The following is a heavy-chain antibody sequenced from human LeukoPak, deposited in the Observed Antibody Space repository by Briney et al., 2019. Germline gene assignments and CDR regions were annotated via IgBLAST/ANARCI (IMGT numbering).Heavy chain of an antibody. Sequence: ASVKVSCKASGYTFTGYYMHWVRQAPGQGLEWMGWISAYNGNTNYAQKLQGRVTMTTDTSTSTAYMELRSLRSDDTAVYYCARGPEKEDIVVVPAATYYYYYYMDVWGKGTTVTVSS. CDR2: ISAYNGNT. J-gene: IGHJ6*03. CDR1: GYTFTGYY. V-gene: IGHV1-18*04. D-gene: IGHD2-2*01. CDR3: ARGPEKEDIVVVPAATYYYYYYMDV.